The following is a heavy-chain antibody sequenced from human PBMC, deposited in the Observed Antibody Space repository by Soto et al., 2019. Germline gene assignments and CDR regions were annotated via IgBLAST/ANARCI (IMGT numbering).Heavy chain of an antibody. D-gene: IGHD3-10*01. CDR2: VYYTGGT. CDR1: GGSFNYYY. CDR3: VSYDRQSGRYALDY. J-gene: IGHJ4*02. Sequence: SETLSLTCTVSGGSFNYYYWSWIRQPPGKELEWIGYVYYTGGTNYNPSLKSRVTMSVDTSKSQFSLNLSSVIAADTAIYYCVSYDRQSGRYALDYWGQGALVTVSS. V-gene: IGHV4-59*01.